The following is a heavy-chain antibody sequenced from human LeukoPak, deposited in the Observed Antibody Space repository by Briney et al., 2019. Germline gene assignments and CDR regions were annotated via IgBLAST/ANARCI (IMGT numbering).Heavy chain of an antibody. V-gene: IGHV3-33*01. CDR1: GFTFSTYV. Sequence: GGSLRLSCAASGFTFSTYVMHWVRQAPGKGLEWVALIWYDGSNKYYVDSVKGRFTISRDNSKNTLYLQMNSLRAEDTAVYYCAREVLNTVDAFDIWGQGTMVTVSS. D-gene: IGHD1-1*01. CDR3: AREVLNTVDAFDI. J-gene: IGHJ3*02. CDR2: IWYDGSNK.